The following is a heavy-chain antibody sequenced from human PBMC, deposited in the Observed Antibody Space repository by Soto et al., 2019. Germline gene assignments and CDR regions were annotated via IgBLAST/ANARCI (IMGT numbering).Heavy chain of an antibody. J-gene: IGHJ4*02. Sequence: PXGSLRLSCAASGFTFSSYSMSWVRQAPGKGLEWVSAISGSGGSTYYADSVKGRFTISRDNSKNTLYLQMNSLRAEDTAVYYCATSLAYYDSSSAREWAQGTLVTVSS. V-gene: IGHV3-23*01. CDR2: ISGSGGST. D-gene: IGHD3-22*01. CDR3: ATSLAYYDSSSARE. CDR1: GFTFSSYS.